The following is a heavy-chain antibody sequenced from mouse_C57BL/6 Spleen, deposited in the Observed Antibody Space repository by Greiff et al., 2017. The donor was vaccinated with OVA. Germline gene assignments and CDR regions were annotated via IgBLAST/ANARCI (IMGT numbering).Heavy chain of an antibody. D-gene: IGHD2-4*01. V-gene: IGHV1-82*01. CDR3: ARRGYDYDEGAMDY. Sequence: QVQLKESGPELVKPGASVKISCKASGYAFSSSWMNWVKQRPGKGLEWIGRIYPGDGDTNYNGKFKGKATLTADKSSSTAYMQLSSLTSEDSAVYFCARRGYDYDEGAMDYWGQGTSVTVSS. CDR1: GYAFSSSW. J-gene: IGHJ4*01. CDR2: IYPGDGDT.